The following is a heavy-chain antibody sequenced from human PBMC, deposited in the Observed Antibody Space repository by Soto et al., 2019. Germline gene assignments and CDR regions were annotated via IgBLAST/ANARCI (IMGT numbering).Heavy chain of an antibody. CDR3: ARGDGYNYPY. V-gene: IGHV4-59*01. CDR2: IYYSGST. Sequence: QVQLQESGPGLVKPSETLSLTCTVSGGSINSYYWSWIRQPPGKGLEWIGYIYYSGSTNYNPSLKSRVTISVDTSKNQFSLKLSSVTAADTAVYYCARGDGYNYPYWGQGTLVTVSS. D-gene: IGHD5-12*01. J-gene: IGHJ4*02. CDR1: GGSINSYY.